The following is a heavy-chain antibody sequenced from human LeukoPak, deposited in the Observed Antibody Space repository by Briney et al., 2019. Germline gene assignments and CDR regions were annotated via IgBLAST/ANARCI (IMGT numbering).Heavy chain of an antibody. Sequence: GASLQISCKGSGSLFTNYWIAWVRPLPGKGLEWMGMIYPVDSDTRYSPSFHGQVTISADKSISTAYLQWSSLKASDTAMYYCARGQGDYYDSSGYYYPFFYWGQGTLVTVSS. V-gene: IGHV5-51*01. CDR1: GSLFTNYW. J-gene: IGHJ4*02. D-gene: IGHD3-22*01. CDR2: IYPVDSDT. CDR3: ARGQGDYYDSSGYYYPFFY.